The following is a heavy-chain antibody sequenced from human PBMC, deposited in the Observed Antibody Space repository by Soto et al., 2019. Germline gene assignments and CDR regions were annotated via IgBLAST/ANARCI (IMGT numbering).Heavy chain of an antibody. D-gene: IGHD2-21*02. V-gene: IGHV3-11*06. CDR1: GFTFSDYY. CDR3: ARDLAYCGGDCPSAEYFQH. CDR2: ISSSSSYT. Sequence: SLRLSCAASGFTFSDYYMSWIRQAPGKGLEWVSYISSSSSYTNYADSVKGRFTISRDNAKNSLYLQMNSLRAEDTAVYYCARDLAYCGGDCPSAEYFQHWGQGTLVTVSS. J-gene: IGHJ1*01.